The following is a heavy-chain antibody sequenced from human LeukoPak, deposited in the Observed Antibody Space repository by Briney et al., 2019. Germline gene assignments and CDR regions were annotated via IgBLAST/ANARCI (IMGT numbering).Heavy chain of an antibody. CDR2: IYHSGST. D-gene: IGHD1-26*01. CDR1: GYSISSGYY. J-gene: IGHJ5*02. CDR3: ARAGLVGAYWFDP. Sequence: PSETLSLTCTVSGYSISSGYYWGWIRQPPGKGREWIGSIYHSGSTYYNPSLKSRVTISVDTSKNQFSLKLSSVTAADTAVYYCARAGLVGAYWFDPWGQGTLVTVSS. V-gene: IGHV4-38-2*02.